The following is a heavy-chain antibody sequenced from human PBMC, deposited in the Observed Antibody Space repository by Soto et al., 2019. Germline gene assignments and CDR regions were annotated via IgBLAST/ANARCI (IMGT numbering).Heavy chain of an antibody. D-gene: IGHD1-26*01. V-gene: IGHV1-69*13. CDR3: AGDKWELLPADDAFDI. CDR1: GGTFSSYA. CDR2: IIPIFGTA. Sequence: SVKVSCKASGGTFSSYAISWVRQAPGQGLEWMGGIIPIFGTANYAQKFQGRVTITADESTSTAYMELSSLRSEDTAVYYCAGDKWELLPADDAFDIWGQGTMVTVSS. J-gene: IGHJ3*02.